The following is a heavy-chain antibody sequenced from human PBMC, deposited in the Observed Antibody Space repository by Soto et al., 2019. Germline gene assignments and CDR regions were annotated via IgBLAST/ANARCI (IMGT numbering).Heavy chain of an antibody. J-gene: IGHJ6*03. D-gene: IGHD2-2*01. Sequence: ASVKVSCKVSGYTLTELSMHWVRQAPGKGLEWMGGFDPEDGETIYAQKFQGRVTMTEDTSTDTAYMELSSLRSEDTAVYYCARGRKCSSTSCRGTRRYYYYYYYMDVWGKGTTVTVSS. CDR1: GYTLTELS. V-gene: IGHV1-24*01. CDR2: FDPEDGET. CDR3: ARGRKCSSTSCRGTRRYYYYYYYMDV.